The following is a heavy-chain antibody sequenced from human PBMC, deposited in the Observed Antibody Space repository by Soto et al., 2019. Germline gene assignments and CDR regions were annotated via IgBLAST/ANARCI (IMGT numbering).Heavy chain of an antibody. D-gene: IGHD2-8*01. CDR1: GYTFTSYA. CDR2: INAGNGNT. CDR3: ARGVSPYYFDY. Sequence: QVQLVQSGAEEKKPGASVKVSCKASGYTFTSYAMHWVRQAPGQRLEWMGWINAGNGNTKYSQKFQGRVTITRDTAESTAYMEPTSLRSEDTAVDYCARGVSPYYFDYWGQGTLVTVAS. V-gene: IGHV1-3*05. J-gene: IGHJ4*02.